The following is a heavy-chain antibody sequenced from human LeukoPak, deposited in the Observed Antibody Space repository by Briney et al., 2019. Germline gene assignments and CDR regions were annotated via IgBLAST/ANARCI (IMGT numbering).Heavy chain of an antibody. Sequence: ASVKVSCKASGGTFSSYAINWVRQATGQRPEWMGWMSPNSGDTGYAQKFQDRVTMTRNTSISTAYMELSSLRSDDTAVYYCARGPPNWGYDYWGPGTLVTVSS. D-gene: IGHD7-27*01. CDR2: MSPNSGDT. CDR1: GGTFSSYA. V-gene: IGHV1-8*02. CDR3: ARGPPNWGYDY. J-gene: IGHJ4*02.